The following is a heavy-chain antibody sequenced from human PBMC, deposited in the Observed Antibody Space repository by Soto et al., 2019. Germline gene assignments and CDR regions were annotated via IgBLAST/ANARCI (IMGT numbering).Heavy chain of an antibody. J-gene: IGHJ6*03. CDR3: ARELLWFGELSRKVSDYMDV. CDR2: IYYSGST. D-gene: IGHD3-10*01. Sequence: SETLSLTCTVSGGSISSGGYYWSWIRQHPGKGLEWIGYIYYSGSTYYNPSLKSRVTISVDTSKNQFSLKLSSVTAADTAVYYCARELLWFGELSRKVSDYMDVWGKGTTVTVSS. CDR1: GGSISSGGYY. V-gene: IGHV4-31*03.